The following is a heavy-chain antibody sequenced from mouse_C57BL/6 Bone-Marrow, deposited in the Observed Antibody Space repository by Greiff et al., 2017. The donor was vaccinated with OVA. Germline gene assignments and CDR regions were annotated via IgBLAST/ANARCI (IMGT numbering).Heavy chain of an antibody. CDR3: VGQLLLNFDY. CDR1: GFSFNTYA. D-gene: IGHD1-1*01. J-gene: IGHJ2*01. V-gene: IGHV10-1*01. Sequence: EVMLVESGGGLVQPKGSLKLSCAASGFSFNTYAMNWVRQAPGKGLEWVARIRSKSNNYATYYADSVKDRFTISRDDSESMLYLQMINLKTEDTAMYNWVGQLLLNFDYGGKGTTLTVSS. CDR2: IRSKSNNYAT.